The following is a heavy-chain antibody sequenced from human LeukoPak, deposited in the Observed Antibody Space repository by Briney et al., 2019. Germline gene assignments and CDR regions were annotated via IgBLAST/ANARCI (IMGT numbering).Heavy chain of an antibody. J-gene: IGHJ6*04. CDR1: GYTLTELS. CDR2: FDPEGGET. CDR3: ATSRGYSYGPPNKYYYYYYGMDV. Sequence: ASVKVSCKVSGYTLTELSMHWVRQAPGKGLEWMGGFDPEGGETIYAQKFQGRVTMTEDTSTDTAYMELSSLRSEDTAVYYCATSRGYSYGPPNKYYYYYYGMDVWGKGTTVTVSS. D-gene: IGHD5-18*01. V-gene: IGHV1-24*01.